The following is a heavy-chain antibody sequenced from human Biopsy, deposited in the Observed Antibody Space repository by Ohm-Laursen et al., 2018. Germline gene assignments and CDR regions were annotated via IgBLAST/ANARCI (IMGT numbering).Heavy chain of an antibody. CDR3: GRDIMNPIGGLVARSDVFDV. CDR1: GYTFTDYF. J-gene: IGHJ3*01. V-gene: IGHV1-2*02. Sequence: SVKVFCKASGYTFTDYFLHWVRLAAGQGPMWMGWNSPIRGGTHYVQKLQGRVTMIRDTSDTTGYMELSSLRSDDTAVYYCGRDIMNPIGGLVARSDVFDVWGQGTMVTVSS. CDR2: NSPIRGGT. D-gene: IGHD3-16*02.